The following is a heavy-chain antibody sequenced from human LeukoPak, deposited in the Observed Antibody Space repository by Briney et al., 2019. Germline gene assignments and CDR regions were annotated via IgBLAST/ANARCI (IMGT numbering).Heavy chain of an antibody. J-gene: IGHJ3*02. CDR3: AGGVQEPDAFDI. Sequence: SVKVSCKASGGTFSSYAISWVRQAPGQGLEWMGGIIPIFGTANYAQKLQGRVTMTTDTSTSTAYMELRSLRSDDTAVYYCAGGVQEPDAFDIWGQGTMVTVSS. CDR2: IIPIFGTA. D-gene: IGHD1-14*01. CDR1: GGTFSSYA. V-gene: IGHV1-69*05.